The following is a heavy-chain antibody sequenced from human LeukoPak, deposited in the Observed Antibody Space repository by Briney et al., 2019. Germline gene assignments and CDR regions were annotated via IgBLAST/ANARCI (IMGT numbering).Heavy chain of an antibody. V-gene: IGHV3-53*01. Sequence: GGSLRLSCAASGFTVSSNYMSWVRQAPGKGLEWVSVIYSGGSTYYADSVKGRFTISRDNSKNTLYLQMNSLRAEDTAVYYCARVDYYDSSGYYDDAFDIWGQGTMVTVSS. D-gene: IGHD3-22*01. CDR1: GFTVSSNY. CDR3: ARVDYYDSSGYYDDAFDI. CDR2: IYSGGST. J-gene: IGHJ3*02.